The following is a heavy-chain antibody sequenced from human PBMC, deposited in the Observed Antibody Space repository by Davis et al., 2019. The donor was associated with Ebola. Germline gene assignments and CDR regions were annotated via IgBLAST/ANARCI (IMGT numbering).Heavy chain of an antibody. V-gene: IGHV4-34*01. CDR2: INHSGST. CDR1: GGSFSGYY. D-gene: IGHD3-10*01. CDR3: ASYSIWFGGSDY. Sequence: SETLSLTCAVYGGSFSGYYWSWIRQPPGKGLEWIGEINHSGSTNYNPSLKSRVTISVDTSKNQFSLKLSSVTAADTAVYYCASYSIWFGGSDYWGQGTLVTVSS. J-gene: IGHJ4*02.